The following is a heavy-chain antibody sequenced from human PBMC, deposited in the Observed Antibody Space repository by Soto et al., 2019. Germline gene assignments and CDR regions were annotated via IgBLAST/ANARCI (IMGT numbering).Heavy chain of an antibody. J-gene: IGHJ4*02. Sequence: QVQLQESGPGLVKPSETLSLTCTVSGGSISSYYWSWIRQPPGKGLEWIGYIYYSGSTNYNPSLKRRVTISVDTSKNQFSLKLSSVTAADTAVYYCARGWGYYGDYWGQGTLVTVSS. CDR3: ARGWGYYGDY. V-gene: IGHV4-59*01. CDR1: GGSISSYY. D-gene: IGHD3-22*01. CDR2: IYYSGST.